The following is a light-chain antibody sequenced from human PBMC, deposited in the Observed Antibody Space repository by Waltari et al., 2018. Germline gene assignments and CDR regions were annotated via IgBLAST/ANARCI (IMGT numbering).Light chain of an antibody. CDR3: QQYNRWPPIT. V-gene: IGKV3-15*01. J-gene: IGKJ5*01. Sequence: EIVMTQSPATLSVSPGETATLSCRASQSVSSNVAWYQKKPGQAPRLLIYDASTRATSIPAKFRGSGSGTEFTLTISSLQSEDFAVYYWQQYNRWPPITFGHGTRLEIK. CDR1: QSVSSN. CDR2: DAS.